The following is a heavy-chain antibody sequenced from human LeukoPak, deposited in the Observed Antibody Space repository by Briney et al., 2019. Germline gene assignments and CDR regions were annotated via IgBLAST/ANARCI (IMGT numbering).Heavy chain of an antibody. CDR1: GFTFSNAW. CDR3: IVGGSYYTY. J-gene: IGHJ4*02. V-gene: IGHV3-15*01. CDR2: IKSKAAGGTT. Sequence: PGGSLRLSCAASGFTFSNAWMSWVRQAPGKGLEWVGRIKSKAAGGTTDYAAPVQGRFTISRDDSENTLYLQMNCLKTEDAAVYYCIVGGSYYTYWGQGTLVTASS. D-gene: IGHD3-10*01.